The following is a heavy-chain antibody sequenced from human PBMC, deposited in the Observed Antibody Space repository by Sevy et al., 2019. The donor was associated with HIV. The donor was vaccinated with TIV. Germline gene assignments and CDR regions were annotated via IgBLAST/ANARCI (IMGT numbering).Heavy chain of an antibody. CDR3: ARYVVVVPSAMRAFDY. Sequence: SETLSLTCTVSGGSISSYYWSWIRQPPGKGLEWIGYIYHSGSTNYNPSLKSRVTISVDTSKNQFSLKLNSVTAADTAVSYCARYVVVVPSAMRAFDYWGQGTLVTVSS. CDR2: IYHSGST. D-gene: IGHD2-2*01. J-gene: IGHJ4*02. CDR1: GGSISSYY. V-gene: IGHV4-59*12.